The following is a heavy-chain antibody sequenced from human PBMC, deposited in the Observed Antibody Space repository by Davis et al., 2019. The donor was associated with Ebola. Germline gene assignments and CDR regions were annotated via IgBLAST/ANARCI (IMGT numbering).Heavy chain of an antibody. CDR3: VRFGRSAY. D-gene: IGHD3-16*01. J-gene: IGHJ4*02. CDR2: VDYRGKT. V-gene: IGHV4-34*01. CDR1: GTSFSDYY. Sequence: PSETLSLTCAVYGTSFSDYYWSVIRQAPEKGLEWIGEVDYRGKTYYNPSLKRRVTFSIDTSRNLFSLTFRSVTAADTAVYYCVRFGRSAYRGQGTLVTVSS.